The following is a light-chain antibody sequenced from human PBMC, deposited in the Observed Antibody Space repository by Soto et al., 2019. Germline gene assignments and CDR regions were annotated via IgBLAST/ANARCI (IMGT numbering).Light chain of an antibody. CDR1: QSGLHSTNNKNY. V-gene: IGKV4-1*01. J-gene: IGKJ1*01. CDR2: WAS. CDR3: YQYYSNPET. Sequence: DIVMTQSPDSLAVSLGERATINCKPSQSGLHSTNNKNYLAWYQQKPGQPPKLLIYWASTRESVVPDRFSGSGSGTDFAFTLSSLQAEAVSVYYCYQYYSNPETFGQGTKVEIK.